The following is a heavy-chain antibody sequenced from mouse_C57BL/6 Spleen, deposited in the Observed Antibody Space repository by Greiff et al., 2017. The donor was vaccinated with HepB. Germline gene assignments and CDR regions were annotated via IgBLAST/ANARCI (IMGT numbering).Heavy chain of an antibody. CDR1: GYTFTSYW. V-gene: IGHV1-52*01. CDR2: IDPSDSET. Sequence: QVQLQQSGAELVRPGSSVKLSCKASGYTFTSYWMHWVKQRPIQGLDWIGNIDPSDSETHYNQKFKDKATLTVDKSSSTAYMQRSSLTSEDSAVYYCARDNYGSSYEGFAYWGQGTLVTVSA. CDR3: ARDNYGSSYEGFAY. J-gene: IGHJ3*01. D-gene: IGHD1-1*01.